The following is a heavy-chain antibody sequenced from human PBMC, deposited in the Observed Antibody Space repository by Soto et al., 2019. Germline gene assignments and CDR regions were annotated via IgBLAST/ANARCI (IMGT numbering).Heavy chain of an antibody. Sequence: QVQLVESGGGVVQPGRSLRLSCAASGFRFSNYGMHWVRQAPGKGLEWLAVIVADGTGLHYADSVMGRFTISRDNSKNTLYLQLNSLGADDTAIYFCARNDALPENGLDLWGQGTLVTVSS. V-gene: IGHV3-33*01. CDR1: GFRFSNYG. CDR3: ARNDALPENGLDL. CDR2: IVADGTGL. D-gene: IGHD1-1*01. J-gene: IGHJ5*02.